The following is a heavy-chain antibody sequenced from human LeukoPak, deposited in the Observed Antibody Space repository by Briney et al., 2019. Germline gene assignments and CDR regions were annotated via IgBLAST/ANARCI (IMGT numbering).Heavy chain of an antibody. J-gene: IGHJ6*03. CDR3: ARAIIDIHYYYYYMDV. Sequence: SETLSLTCTVSGGSISSSSYYWGWIRQPPGKGLEWIGSIYYSGGTYYNPSLKSRVTISVDTSKNQFSLKLSSVTAADTAVYYCARAIIDIHYYYYYMDVWGKGTTVTVSS. CDR2: IYYSGGT. D-gene: IGHD2/OR15-2a*01. V-gene: IGHV4-39*07. CDR1: GGSISSSSYY.